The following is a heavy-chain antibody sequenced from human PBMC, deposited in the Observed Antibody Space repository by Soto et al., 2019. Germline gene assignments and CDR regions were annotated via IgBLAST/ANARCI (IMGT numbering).Heavy chain of an antibody. CDR3: ARKLYDFWSGYYEGAWFDP. Sequence: QVQLVQSGAEVKKPGASVKVSCKASGYTFTSYGISWVRQAPGQGLEWMGWISAYNGNTNYAQKLQGRVTMTTDTSTSKAYMELRSLRSDDTAVYYCARKLYDFWSGYYEGAWFDPWGQGTLVTVSS. V-gene: IGHV1-18*01. J-gene: IGHJ5*02. CDR1: GYTFTSYG. D-gene: IGHD3-3*01. CDR2: ISAYNGNT.